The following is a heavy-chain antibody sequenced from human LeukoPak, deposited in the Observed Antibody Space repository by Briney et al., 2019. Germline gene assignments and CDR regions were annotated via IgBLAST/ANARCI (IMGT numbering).Heavy chain of an antibody. CDR1: GYTFTNYD. J-gene: IGHJ4*02. V-gene: IGHV1-8*03. CDR2: MNPNSGNT. D-gene: IGHD7-27*01. Sequence: ASVKVSCKASGYTFTNYDINWVRQATGQGLQWMGWMNPNSGNTGNAQKFQGRVTIIRNTSISTAYMELSRLRSDDTAVYYCARAPSSLTGGGFDYWGQGTLVTVSS. CDR3: ARAPSSLTGGGFDY.